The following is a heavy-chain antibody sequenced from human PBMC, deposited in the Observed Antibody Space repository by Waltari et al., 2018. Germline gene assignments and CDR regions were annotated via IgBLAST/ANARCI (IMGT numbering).Heavy chain of an antibody. Sequence: QVQLQESGPGLVKPSETLSLPCTVSSGSIRNNYWSWIRQSAGKGLGGIGRIHSTGSATYSPSLKSRVTLSVDTSKNQFSRELDSVTAADTAMYYCARDEGQWLEYFQYWGQGTLVTVSS. CDR2: IHSTGSA. J-gene: IGHJ1*01. V-gene: IGHV4-4*07. CDR1: SGSIRNNY. D-gene: IGHD6-19*01. CDR3: ARDEGQWLEYFQY.